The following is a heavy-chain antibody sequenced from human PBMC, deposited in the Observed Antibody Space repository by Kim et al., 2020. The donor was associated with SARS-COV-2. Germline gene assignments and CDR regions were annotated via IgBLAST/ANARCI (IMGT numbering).Heavy chain of an antibody. Sequence: YYADSVKGRFTISRDNSKNTLYLQMSSLRAEDTAVYYCVKDSSGQVAFDIWGQGTMVTVSS. D-gene: IGHD3-10*01. CDR3: VKDSSGQVAFDI. V-gene: IGHV3-64D*09. J-gene: IGHJ3*02.